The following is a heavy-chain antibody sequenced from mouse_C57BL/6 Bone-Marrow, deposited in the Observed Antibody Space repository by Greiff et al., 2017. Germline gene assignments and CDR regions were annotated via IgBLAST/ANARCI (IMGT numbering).Heavy chain of an antibody. D-gene: IGHD2-3*01. CDR3: ARDGYYGY. V-gene: IGHV1-50*01. Sequence: VQLQQPGAELVKPGASVKLSCKASGYTFTSYWMQWVNQRPGQGLEWIGEIDPSDSYTNYNQKFKGKATLTVDTSSSTAYMQLSSLTSEDSAVYYCARDGYYGYWGQGTTLTVSS. CDR2: IDPSDSYT. J-gene: IGHJ2*01. CDR1: GYTFTSYW.